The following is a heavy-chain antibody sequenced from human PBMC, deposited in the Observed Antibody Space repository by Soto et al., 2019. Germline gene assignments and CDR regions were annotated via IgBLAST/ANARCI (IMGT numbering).Heavy chain of an antibody. CDR3: ASLFVGGYEDFDY. CDR2: ISSNGGST. D-gene: IGHD5-12*01. V-gene: IGHV3-64*01. J-gene: IGHJ4*02. Sequence: GGSLRLSCAASGFTFSSYAMHWVRQAPGKGLEYVSAISSNGGSTYYANSVKGRFTISRDNSKNTLYLQMGSLRAEDMAVYYCASLFVGGYEDFDYWGQGTLVTVSS. CDR1: GFTFSSYA.